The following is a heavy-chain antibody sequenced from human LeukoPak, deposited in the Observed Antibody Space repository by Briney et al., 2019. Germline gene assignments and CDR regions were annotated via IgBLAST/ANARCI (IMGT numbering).Heavy chain of an antibody. J-gene: IGHJ4*02. D-gene: IGHD3-3*01. CDR3: ASGSYDFWSGYD. V-gene: IGHV1-2*02. CDR1: GYTFTSYA. Sequence: ASVKVSCKASGYTFTSYAMNWVRQAPGQGLEWMGWINPNSGGTNYAQNFQGRVTMTRDTSISTAYMELSRLRSDDTAVYYCASGSYDFWSGYDWGQGTLVTVSS. CDR2: INPNSGGT.